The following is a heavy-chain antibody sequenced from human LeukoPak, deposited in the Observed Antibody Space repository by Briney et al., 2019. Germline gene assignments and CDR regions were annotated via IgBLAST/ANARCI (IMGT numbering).Heavy chain of an antibody. CDR3: TRETSSRYFDY. Sequence: ASVKVSCKASGYTLTSYDINWVRQATGQGLEWMGWMNPNSGRTGYAQNFQGRIAITRNTSISTAYLELSSLRSDDTAVYYCTRETSSRYFDYWGQGTLVTVSS. CDR2: MNPNSGRT. V-gene: IGHV1-8*01. J-gene: IGHJ4*02. CDR1: GYTLTSYD.